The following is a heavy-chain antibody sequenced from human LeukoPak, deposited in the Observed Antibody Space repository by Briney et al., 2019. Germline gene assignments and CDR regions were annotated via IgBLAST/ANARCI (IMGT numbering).Heavy chain of an antibody. Sequence: GGSLRLSCAASGFTFSNYAMSWVRQAPGKGLEWVSGVTGSGGSTYYADSVKGRFTISRDNSKNTLYLQMNSLRAEDTAVYYCVRHYDLRGRRPYGFDYWGQGTLVTVSS. D-gene: IGHD3-22*01. V-gene: IGHV3-23*01. CDR1: GFTFSNYA. CDR3: VRHYDLRGRRPYGFDY. CDR2: VTGSGGST. J-gene: IGHJ4*02.